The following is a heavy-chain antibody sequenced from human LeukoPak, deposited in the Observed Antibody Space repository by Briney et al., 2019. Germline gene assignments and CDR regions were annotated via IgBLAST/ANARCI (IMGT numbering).Heavy chain of an antibody. CDR3: ARNGDSSGYYYAFDI. CDR2: INWNGGST. Sequence: PGGSLRLSCAASGFTFDGYGMSWVRQAPGKGLEWVSCINWNGGSTSYADSVKGRFTISRDNDKKSLYLQMNSLRAEDTALYYCARNGDSSGYYYAFDIWGQGTMVTISS. J-gene: IGHJ3*02. CDR1: GFTFDGYG. V-gene: IGHV3-20*04. D-gene: IGHD3-22*01.